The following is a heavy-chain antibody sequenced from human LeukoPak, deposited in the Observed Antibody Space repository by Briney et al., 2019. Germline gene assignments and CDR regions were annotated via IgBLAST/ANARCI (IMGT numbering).Heavy chain of an antibody. CDR2: IYYSGST. D-gene: IGHD3-22*01. J-gene: IGHJ4*02. V-gene: IGHV4-39*01. CDR3: ARRDDSSGYYLGPFDY. CDR1: GGSISSSSYY. Sequence: SETLSLTCTVSGGSISSSSYYWGWIRQPPGKGLEWIGSIYYSGSTYYNPSLKSRVTISVDTSKNQFSLKLSSVTAADTAVYYCARRDDSSGYYLGPFDYWGQGTLVTVSS.